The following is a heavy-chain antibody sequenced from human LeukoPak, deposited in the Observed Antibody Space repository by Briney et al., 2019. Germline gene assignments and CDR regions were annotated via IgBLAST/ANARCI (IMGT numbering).Heavy chain of an antibody. CDR1: GGTFSSYA. D-gene: IGHD3-16*02. J-gene: IGHJ5*02. CDR3: ARGGGFYDYVWGSYPHNRFDP. Sequence: ASVKVSCKASGGTFSSYAISWVRQAPGQGLEWMGGIIPIFGTANYAQKFQGRVTITADESTSTAYMELSSLRSEDTAVYYCARGGGFYDYVWGSYPHNRFDPWGQGTLVTVSS. CDR2: IIPIFGTA. V-gene: IGHV1-69*13.